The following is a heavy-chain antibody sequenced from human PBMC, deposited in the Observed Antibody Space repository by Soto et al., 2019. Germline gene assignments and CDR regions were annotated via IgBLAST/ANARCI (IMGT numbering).Heavy chain of an antibody. D-gene: IGHD5-12*01. J-gene: IGHJ4*02. V-gene: IGHV4-59*08. CDR1: GGSISSYY. CDR3: ARHGSGYGKFDY. CDR2: IYYSGST. Sequence: PSETLSLTCTVSGGSISSYYWSWIRQPPGKGLEWIGYIYYSGSTNYNPSLKSRVTISVDTSKNQFSLKLSSVTAADTAVYYCARHGSGYGKFDYWGQGTLVTVS.